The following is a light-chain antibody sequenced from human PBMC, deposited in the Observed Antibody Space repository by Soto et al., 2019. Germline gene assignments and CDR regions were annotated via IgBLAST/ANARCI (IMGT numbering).Light chain of an antibody. CDR3: QQYYTTPLT. J-gene: IGKJ4*01. CDR1: QSVLYSSNNKNY. Sequence: DIVMTQSPDSLAVSLGEGATINCKSSQSVLYSSNNKNYLAWFQQKPGQPPKLLIYWASTRESGVPDRISGSGSGTDFTLTIRSLQAEDVAVYYCQQYYTTPLTFGGGTKVEIK. CDR2: WAS. V-gene: IGKV4-1*01.